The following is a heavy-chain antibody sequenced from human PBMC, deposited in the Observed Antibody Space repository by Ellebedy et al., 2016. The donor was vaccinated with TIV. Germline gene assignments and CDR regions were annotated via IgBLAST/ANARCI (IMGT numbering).Heavy chain of an antibody. V-gene: IGHV4-34*01. D-gene: IGHD5-18*01. Sequence: MPSETLSLTCAVYGGSFSGYYWSWIRQPPGKGLEWIGEINHSGSTNYNPSLKSRVTISVDTSKNQFSLKLSSVTAADTVVYYCARVGLYSYGYDYWGQGTLVTVSS. J-gene: IGHJ4*02. CDR1: GGSFSGYY. CDR3: ARVGLYSYGYDY. CDR2: INHSGST.